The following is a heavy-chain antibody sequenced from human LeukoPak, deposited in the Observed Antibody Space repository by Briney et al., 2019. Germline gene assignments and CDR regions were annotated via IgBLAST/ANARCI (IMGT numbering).Heavy chain of an antibody. CDR1: GFTFSNYA. CDR3: ARDYSGSYYVLDS. CDR2: ISYDGSNK. D-gene: IGHD1-26*01. V-gene: IGHV3-30-3*01. J-gene: IGHJ4*02. Sequence: GGSLRLSCAASGFTFSNYAMHWVRQAPGKGLEWVAVISYDGSNKYYADSVKGRFTISRDNSKNTLYLQMNSLRAEDMAVYYCARDYSGSYYVLDSWGQGTLVTVSS.